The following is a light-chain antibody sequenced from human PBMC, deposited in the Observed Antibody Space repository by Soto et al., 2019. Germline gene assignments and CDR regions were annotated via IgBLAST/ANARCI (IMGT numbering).Light chain of an antibody. V-gene: IGKV3-15*01. CDR1: ETVATN. CDR3: QQYFEWPPMT. Sequence: VMTQSPATLSVSPGERATLSCWASETVATNLAWYQQKPGQAPRLLICGASTRAAGISDRFRGSGSGTEFTLTISSLRSEDSAIYYCQQYFEWPPMTFGQGTKVEI. CDR2: GAS. J-gene: IGKJ1*01.